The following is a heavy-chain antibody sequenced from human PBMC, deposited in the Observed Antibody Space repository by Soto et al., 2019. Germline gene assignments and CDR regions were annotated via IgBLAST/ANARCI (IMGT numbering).Heavy chain of an antibody. V-gene: IGHV1-2*02. CDR1: GYSFTAYY. Sequence: ASVKVSCTASGYSFTAYYIHWVRQAPGQGLERMGWIKPQSGDTGYTQIFQGRVTMTRDTSISTAYMELNSLRSDDTAMYYCARGSAVGGNWFDSWGQGTLVTVSS. CDR2: IKPQSGDT. D-gene: IGHD6-19*01. J-gene: IGHJ5*01. CDR3: ARGSAVGGNWFDS.